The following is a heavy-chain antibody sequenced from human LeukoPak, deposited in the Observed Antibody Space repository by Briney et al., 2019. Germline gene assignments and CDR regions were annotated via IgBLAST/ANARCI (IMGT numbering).Heavy chain of an antibody. D-gene: IGHD6-19*01. J-gene: IGHJ4*02. CDR2: IYHDGST. V-gene: IGHV4-38-2*02. Sequence: SETLSLTCTVSGYSISSGYYWGWIRQPPGKGLDWIGNIYHDGSTYYNPSLKSRVTMSVDTSKNQFSLTVSSVTAADTAVYYCARSGASSSGWPFDFWGQGTLVTVPS. CDR1: GYSISSGYY. CDR3: ARSGASSSGWPFDF.